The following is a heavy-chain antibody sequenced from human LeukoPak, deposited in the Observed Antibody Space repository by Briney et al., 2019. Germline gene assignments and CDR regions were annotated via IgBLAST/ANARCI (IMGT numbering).Heavy chain of an antibody. CDR1: GGSVSSGSYY. CDR3: AREEMATSYYFDY. Sequence: PSETLSLTCTVSGGSVSSGSYYWSWIRQPPGKGLEWIGYIYYSGSTNYNPSLKSRVTMSVGTAKNQFSLKLSPVTAADTAVYFWAREEMATSYYFDYWGQGTLVTVPS. V-gene: IGHV4-61*01. D-gene: IGHD5-24*01. J-gene: IGHJ4*02. CDR2: IYYSGST.